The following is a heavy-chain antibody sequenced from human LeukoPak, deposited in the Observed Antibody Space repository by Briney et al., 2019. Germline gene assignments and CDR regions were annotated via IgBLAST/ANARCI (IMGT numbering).Heavy chain of an antibody. V-gene: IGHV3-30*02. CDR2: IRYDGTNK. Sequence: GSLRLSCAASGFTFSTYGIHWVRQAPGKGLEWVAFIRYDGTNKWYADSVKGRFTISRDNSKNMLYLQMNSLRAEDTAVYHCAKDRDYGDYPSAYYYYMDVWGKGTTVTVSS. CDR3: AKDRDYGDYPSAYYYYMDV. J-gene: IGHJ6*03. D-gene: IGHD4-17*01. CDR1: GFTFSTYG.